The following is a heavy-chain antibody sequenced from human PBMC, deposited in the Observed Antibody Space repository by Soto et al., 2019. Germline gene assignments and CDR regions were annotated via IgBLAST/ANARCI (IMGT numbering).Heavy chain of an antibody. J-gene: IGHJ5*02. CDR2: ISLYSDGT. CDR3: ARVVPGAEAWFGP. CDR1: GYTFSNYC. V-gene: IGHV1-18*01. Sequence: RASVKVSCKTSGYTFSNYCITWVRQAPGQPLEWLGWISLYSDGTNYAQKFQGRVSMTTDTSTTTAYMELRSLRSDDTAVYYCARVVPGAEAWFGPWGQGTLVTVSS. D-gene: IGHD2-2*01.